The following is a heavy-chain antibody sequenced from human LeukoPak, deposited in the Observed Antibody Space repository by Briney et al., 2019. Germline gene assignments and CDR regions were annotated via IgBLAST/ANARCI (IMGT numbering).Heavy chain of an antibody. Sequence: SETLSLTCTVSGGSISSGGYYWSWIRQHPGKGLEWIGYIYYSGSTYYNPSLKSRVTISVDTSKNQFSLKLSSVTAADTAVYYCARAYYGSGRFLDYWGQGTLVTVSS. J-gene: IGHJ4*02. V-gene: IGHV4-31*03. D-gene: IGHD3-10*01. CDR1: GGSISSGGYY. CDR2: IYYSGST. CDR3: ARAYYGSGRFLDY.